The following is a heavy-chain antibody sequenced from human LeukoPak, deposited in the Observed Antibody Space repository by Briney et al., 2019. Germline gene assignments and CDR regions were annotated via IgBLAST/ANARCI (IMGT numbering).Heavy chain of an antibody. V-gene: IGHV1-8*03. D-gene: IGHD3-16*01. CDR3: ARTEEDYPPHWFDP. CDR2: MNPNSGNT. J-gene: IGHJ5*02. CDR1: GYTFTSYD. Sequence: ASVKVSCKASGYTFTSYDINWVRQATGQGLEWMGWMNPNSGNTGYAQKFQGRVTITADKSTSTACMELSSLRSEDTAVYYCARTEEDYPPHWFDPWGQGTLVTVSS.